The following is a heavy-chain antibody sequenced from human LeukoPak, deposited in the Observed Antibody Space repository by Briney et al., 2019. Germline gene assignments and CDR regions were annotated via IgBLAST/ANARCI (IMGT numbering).Heavy chain of an antibody. CDR2: IIPILGIA. D-gene: IGHD6-19*01. J-gene: IGHJ4*02. Sequence: SVKVSCKASGGTFSSYAISWVRQAPGQGLEWMGRIIPILGIANYAQKFQGRVTITADKSTSTAYMELSSLRSEDTAVYYCARVAVAGTGGDYWGQGTLVTVSS. CDR1: GGTFSSYA. V-gene: IGHV1-69*04. CDR3: ARVAVAGTGGDY.